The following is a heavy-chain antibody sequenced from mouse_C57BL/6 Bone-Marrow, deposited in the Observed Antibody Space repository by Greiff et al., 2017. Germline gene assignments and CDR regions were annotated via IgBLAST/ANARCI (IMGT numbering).Heavy chain of an antibody. CDR2: IDPSDSYT. D-gene: IGHD2-4*01. CDR3: ARGDYDEGY. J-gene: IGHJ2*01. Sequence: QVQLQQSGAELVRPGTSVKLSCKASGYTFTSYWMHWVKQRPGQGLEWIGVIDPSDSYTNYNQKFKGKATLTVDTSSSTAYMQLSSLTSEDSAVYYCARGDYDEGYWGQGTTLTVSS. V-gene: IGHV1-59*01. CDR1: GYTFTSYW.